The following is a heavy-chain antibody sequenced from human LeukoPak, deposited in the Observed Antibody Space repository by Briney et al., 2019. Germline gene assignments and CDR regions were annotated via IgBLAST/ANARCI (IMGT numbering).Heavy chain of an antibody. Sequence: SQTLSLTCTVSGGSISSGGYDWSWIRQHPGKGLEWIGYIYYSGSTYYNPSLKSRVTISVDTSKNQFSLKLSSVTAADTAVYYCATQPYSSGYYFDAFDIWGQGTMVTVSS. D-gene: IGHD3-22*01. CDR3: ATQPYSSGYYFDAFDI. V-gene: IGHV4-31*03. CDR1: GGSISSGGYD. CDR2: IYYSGST. J-gene: IGHJ3*02.